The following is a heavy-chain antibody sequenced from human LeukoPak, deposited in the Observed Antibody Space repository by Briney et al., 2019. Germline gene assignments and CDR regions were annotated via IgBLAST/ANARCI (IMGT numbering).Heavy chain of an antibody. Sequence: SETLSLTCTVSGDSISDYYWSWIRQPPGKGLEWIGYVFSSGTTNYNPSLKGRVTLLVDTSKNQFSLELSSVTAADTAVYYCARSGRGAAGTRYISDFWGQGTLVTVSS. J-gene: IGHJ4*02. CDR1: GDSISDYY. CDR2: VFSSGTT. CDR3: ARSGRGAAGTRYISDF. D-gene: IGHD2-15*01. V-gene: IGHV4-59*01.